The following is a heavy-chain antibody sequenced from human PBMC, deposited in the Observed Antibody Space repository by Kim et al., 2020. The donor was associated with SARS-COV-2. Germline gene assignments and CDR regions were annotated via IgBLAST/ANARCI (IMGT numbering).Heavy chain of an antibody. V-gene: IGHV1-2*02. CDR2: FNPNTGGT. D-gene: IGHD2-15*01. CDR3: ARDVAPMTPSQGRVYGLAV. J-gene: IGHJ6*02. Sequence: ASVKVSCKASGYTFTDFYLHWVRQAPGQGLEWMGFFNPNTGGTNYEQKFQARMTMTRDTSRATAYMDLSGLRSDDTAVYYCARDVAPMTPSQGRVYGLAVWGQGTTVTVSS. CDR1: GYTFTDFY.